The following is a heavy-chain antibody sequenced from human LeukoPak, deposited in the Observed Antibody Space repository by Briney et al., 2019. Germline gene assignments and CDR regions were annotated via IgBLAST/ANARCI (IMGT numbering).Heavy chain of an antibody. Sequence: GGSLRLSCAASGFTFSTYWIHWVRQTPGKGLVWVSHIDSDGSRTNYGDSVKGRFTISRDNADNSLYLQMSSLRAEDTAVYYFARRYCSSTSCTLDYWGQGTLVTVSS. V-gene: IGHV3-74*01. J-gene: IGHJ4*02. D-gene: IGHD2-2*01. CDR3: ARRYCSSTSCTLDY. CDR2: IDSDGSRT. CDR1: GFTFSTYW.